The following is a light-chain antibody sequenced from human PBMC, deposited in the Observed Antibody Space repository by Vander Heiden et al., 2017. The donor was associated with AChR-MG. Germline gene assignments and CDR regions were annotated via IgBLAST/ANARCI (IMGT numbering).Light chain of an antibody. Sequence: QSVLTQPPSVSGAPGQRVTISCTGSSANMGAGYEVHWYQQLPGKAPKLLIYGNTNRPSGVPARFSGSKSGASASLAVTGLQAEDEAVYYCQSYDSRLTVVFGGGTKLTVL. CDR1: SANMGAGYE. CDR2: GNT. J-gene: IGLJ2*01. V-gene: IGLV1-40*01. CDR3: QSYDSRLTVV.